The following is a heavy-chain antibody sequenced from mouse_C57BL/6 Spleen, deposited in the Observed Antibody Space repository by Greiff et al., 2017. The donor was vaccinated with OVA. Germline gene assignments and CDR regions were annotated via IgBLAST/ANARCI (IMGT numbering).Heavy chain of an antibody. J-gene: IGHJ4*01. CDR1: GYTFTSYW. CDR3: ASQIYYDYDAYAMDY. CDR2: IDPNSGGT. D-gene: IGHD2-4*01. V-gene: IGHV1-72*01. Sequence: QVQLKQPGAELVKPGASVKLSCKASGYTFTSYWMHWVKQRPGRGLEWIGRIDPNSGGTKYNEKFKSKATLTVDKPSSTAYMQLSSLTSEDSAVYYCASQIYYDYDAYAMDYWGQGTSVTVSS.